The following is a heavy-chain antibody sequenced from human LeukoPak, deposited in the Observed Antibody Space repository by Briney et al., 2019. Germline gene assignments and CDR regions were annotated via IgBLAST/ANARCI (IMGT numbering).Heavy chain of an antibody. V-gene: IGHV4-30-4*01. CDR1: GGSISSGNYY. CDR2: IYHSGST. CDR3: ARSVAGSPGNFDY. D-gene: IGHD6-19*01. Sequence: PSETLSLTCTVSGGSISSGNYYWNWIRQPPGKGLEWIGYIYHSGSTFYNPSLKSRVTMSVDTSKNQFSLKLSSVTAVDTAVYYCARSVAGSPGNFDYWGQGTLVTVSS. J-gene: IGHJ4*02.